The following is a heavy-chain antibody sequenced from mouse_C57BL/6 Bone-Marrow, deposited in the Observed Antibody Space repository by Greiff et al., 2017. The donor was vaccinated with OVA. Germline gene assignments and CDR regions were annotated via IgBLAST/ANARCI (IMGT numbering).Heavy chain of an antibody. CDR3: ARRLLRYPYYYAMDY. V-gene: IGHV5-6*02. D-gene: IGHD1-1*01. CDR2: ISSGGSYT. CDR1: GFTFSSYG. Sequence: EVKVEESGGDLVKPGGSLKLSCAASGFTFSSYGMSWVRQTPDKRLEWVATISSGGSYTYYPDSVQGRFTISRDNAKNTLYLQMSNLKSEDTAMYYCARRLLRYPYYYAMDYWGQGTSVTVSS. J-gene: IGHJ4*01.